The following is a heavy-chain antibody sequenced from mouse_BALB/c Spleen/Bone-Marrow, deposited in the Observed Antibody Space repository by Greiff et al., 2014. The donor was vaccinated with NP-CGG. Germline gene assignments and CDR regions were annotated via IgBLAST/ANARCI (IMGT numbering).Heavy chain of an antibody. J-gene: IGHJ2*01. Sequence: QVQLKESGAELVRPGSSVKISCKASGYAFSSYWMNWVKQRPGRGLEWIGQIYPGDGDTNYNGNFKDKATLTTDKSSTTAYMQLSSLTSEDSAVYFCARGGRLTGYYFDYWGQGTTLTVSS. CDR2: IYPGDGDT. D-gene: IGHD4-1*01. V-gene: IGHV1-80*01. CDR3: ARGGRLTGYYFDY. CDR1: GYAFSSYW.